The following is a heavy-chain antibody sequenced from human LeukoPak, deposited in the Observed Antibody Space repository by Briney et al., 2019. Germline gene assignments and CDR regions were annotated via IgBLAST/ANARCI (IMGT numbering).Heavy chain of an antibody. Sequence: PGGSLRLSCAASGFTFRNYAMNWVRQAPGKGLDWVSVISGSSGSTYYADSVKGRFTISRDNSKNALYLQMNSLRAEDTAVYYCAKDLSYTGWSFDYWGQGTLVTVSS. CDR1: GFTFRNYA. CDR3: AKDLSYTGWSFDY. CDR2: ISGSSGST. J-gene: IGHJ4*02. D-gene: IGHD1-1*01. V-gene: IGHV3-23*01.